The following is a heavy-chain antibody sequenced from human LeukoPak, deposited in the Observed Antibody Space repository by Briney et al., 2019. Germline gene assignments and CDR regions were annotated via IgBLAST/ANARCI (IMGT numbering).Heavy chain of an antibody. CDR1: GFTFSSYG. V-gene: IGHV3-33*01. Sequence: RTGGSLRLSCAASGFTFSSYGMHWVRQAPGKGLEWVAVIWYDGSNKYYADSVKGRFTISRDNSKNTLYLQMNSLRAEDTAVYYCARDSWERGRDGYNGNFDYWGQGTLVTVSS. J-gene: IGHJ4*02. D-gene: IGHD5-24*01. CDR3: ARDSWERGRDGYNGNFDY. CDR2: IWYDGSNK.